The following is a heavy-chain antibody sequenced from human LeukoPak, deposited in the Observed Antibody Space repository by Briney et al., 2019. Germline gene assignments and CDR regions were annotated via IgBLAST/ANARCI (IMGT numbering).Heavy chain of an antibody. CDR1: GGSFSGYY. CDR2: INHSGST. CDR3: ARHSGWFDP. Sequence: SETLSLTCAVYGGSFSGYYWSWIRQPPGKGLEWIGEINHSGSTNYNPSLKSPVTISVDTSKNQFSLKLSSVTAADTAVYYCARHSGWFDPWGQGTLVTVSS. J-gene: IGHJ5*02. V-gene: IGHV4-34*01. D-gene: IGHD3-10*01.